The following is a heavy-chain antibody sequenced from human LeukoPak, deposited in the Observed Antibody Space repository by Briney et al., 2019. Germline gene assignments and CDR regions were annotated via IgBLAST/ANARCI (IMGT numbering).Heavy chain of an antibody. CDR2: ISYDGSNK. CDR3: ATLCSGWSDLDY. J-gene: IGHJ4*02. Sequence: PGRSLRLSCAASGFTFSSYGMHWVRQAPGKGLEWVAVISYDGSNKYYADSVKGRFTISRDNSKNTLYLQMNSLRAEDTAVYYCATLCSGWSDLDYWGQGTLVTVSS. D-gene: IGHD6-19*01. CDR1: GFTFSSYG. V-gene: IGHV3-30*03.